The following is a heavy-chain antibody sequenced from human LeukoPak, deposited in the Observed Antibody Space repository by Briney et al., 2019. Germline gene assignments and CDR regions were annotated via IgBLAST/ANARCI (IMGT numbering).Heavy chain of an antibody. J-gene: IGHJ5*02. CDR1: GGTFSGYY. CDR3: ARGRPGGRNWFDP. Sequence: PSETLSLTCAVCGGTFSGYYWRWIRQPPGKGLEWIGEINHSGSTNYNPSLKSRVTISVDTSKNQFSLKLSSVTAADTAVYYCARGRPGGRNWFDPWGQGTLVTVSS. CDR2: INHSGST. V-gene: IGHV4-34*01.